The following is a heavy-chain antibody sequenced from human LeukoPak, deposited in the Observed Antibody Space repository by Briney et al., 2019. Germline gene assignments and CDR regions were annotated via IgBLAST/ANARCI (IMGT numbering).Heavy chain of an antibody. V-gene: IGHV3-7*01. J-gene: IGHJ4*02. CDR2: IKQDGSEK. D-gene: IGHD5-12*01. CDR1: GFPFSSYW. Sequence: PGGSLRPSCAALGFPFSSYWMPWVRQAPGKGLGWVANIKQDGSEKYYVDSVTGRFTISRDNAKNSLYLQMNSLRAEDTAVYCCARGMSSGYDFDYWGQGTLVTVSS. CDR3: ARGMSSGYDFDY.